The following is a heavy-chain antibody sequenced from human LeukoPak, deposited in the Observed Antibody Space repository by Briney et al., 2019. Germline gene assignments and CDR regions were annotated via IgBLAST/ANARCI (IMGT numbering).Heavy chain of an antibody. V-gene: IGHV3-30*02. Sequence: GGSLRLSCAASGFTFSSYGMHWVRQAPGKGLEWMSFIRYDGGNKYYADSVKGRFTISRDNSKNTLYLQMNSLRAEDTAVYYCAKGYSYGFVYWGQGTLVTVPS. CDR1: GFTFSSYG. D-gene: IGHD5-18*01. CDR2: IRYDGGNK. CDR3: AKGYSYGFVY. J-gene: IGHJ4*02.